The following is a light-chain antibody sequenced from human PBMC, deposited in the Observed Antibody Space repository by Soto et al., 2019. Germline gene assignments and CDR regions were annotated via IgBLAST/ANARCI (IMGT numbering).Light chain of an antibody. CDR3: QQYGSSPRT. J-gene: IGKJ3*01. Sequence: SPGTLSLSPGERATLSCRASQSVSSSYLAWYQQKPGQAPRLLIYGASSRATGIPDRFSGSGSGTDFTLTISRLEPEDFAVYYCQQYGSSPRTFGPGTKVDIK. CDR2: GAS. V-gene: IGKV3-20*01. CDR1: QSVSSSY.